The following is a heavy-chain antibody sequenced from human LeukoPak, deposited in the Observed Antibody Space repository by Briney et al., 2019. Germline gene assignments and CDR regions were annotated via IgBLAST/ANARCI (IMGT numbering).Heavy chain of an antibody. J-gene: IGHJ4*02. CDR3: AKFRGPTATSWGDFDY. D-gene: IGHD3-10*01. CDR2: ISYDGTNK. Sequence: PGRSLRLSCAASGFTLSTYAMHWVRQAPGKGLEWVAVISYDGTNKYYADSVKGRFTISKDNSKNTLSLQMNSLRAEDTAVYFCAKFRGPTATSWGDFDYWGQGTLVTVSS. V-gene: IGHV3-30*18. CDR1: GFTLSTYA.